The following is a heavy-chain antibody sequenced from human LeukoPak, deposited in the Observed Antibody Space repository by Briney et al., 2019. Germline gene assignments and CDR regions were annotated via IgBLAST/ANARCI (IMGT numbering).Heavy chain of an antibody. Sequence: PGGSLRLSCAASGFTFSSYAMSWARQAPGKGLEWVSAISGSGGSTYYADSVKGRFTISRDNSKNTLYLQMNSLRAEDTAVYYCAKRTTSGGNFDYWGQGTLVTVSS. CDR3: AKRTTSGGNFDY. D-gene: IGHD3-10*02. J-gene: IGHJ4*02. CDR2: ISGSGGST. CDR1: GFTFSSYA. V-gene: IGHV3-23*01.